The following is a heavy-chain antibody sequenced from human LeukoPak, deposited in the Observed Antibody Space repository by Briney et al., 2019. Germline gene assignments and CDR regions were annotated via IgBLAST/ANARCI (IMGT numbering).Heavy chain of an antibody. CDR3: TRGTYYYDSSGYSDAAFDI. CDR2: IRSKANIYAT. D-gene: IGHD3-22*01. J-gene: IGHJ3*02. Sequence: GGSLRLSCAASGFPFSGSAMHWVRQASGKGLEWVGRIRSKANIYATAYAASVKGRFTISREDSKNTAYLQMNSLKTEDTAVCYCTRGTYYYDSSGYSDAAFDIWGQGTMVTVSS. V-gene: IGHV3-73*01. CDR1: GFPFSGSA.